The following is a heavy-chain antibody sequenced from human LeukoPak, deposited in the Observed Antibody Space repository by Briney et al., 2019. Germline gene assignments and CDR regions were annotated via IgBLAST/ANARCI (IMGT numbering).Heavy chain of an antibody. CDR3: ANDLSPRMIVGYFDY. Sequence: GGSLGLSCAAYGFTFSDYYMSWIRQAPGGGREGVSYISSSGSTIYYAGSVKGRFAIIRDTANNSLYLQIHSLRTEDTAVYYCANDLSPRMIVGYFDYWGQGPLVTVSS. CDR1: GFTFSDYY. J-gene: IGHJ4*02. CDR2: ISSSGSTI. D-gene: IGHD3-22*01. V-gene: IGHV3-11*04.